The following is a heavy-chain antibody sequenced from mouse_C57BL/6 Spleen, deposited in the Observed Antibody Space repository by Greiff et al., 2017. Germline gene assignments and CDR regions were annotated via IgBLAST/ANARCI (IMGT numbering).Heavy chain of an antibody. CDR1: GFTFSDFY. V-gene: IGHV7-1*01. CDR2: SRNKANDYTT. J-gene: IGHJ4*01. CDR3: ARDRYLGAMDY. Sequence: EVQLVESGGGLVQSGRSLRLSCATSGFTFSDFYMEWVRQAPGKGLEWIAASRNKANDYTTEYSASVKGRFIVSRDTSQSILYLQMNALRAEDTAIYYCARDRYLGAMDYWGQGTSVTVSS. D-gene: IGHD4-1*01.